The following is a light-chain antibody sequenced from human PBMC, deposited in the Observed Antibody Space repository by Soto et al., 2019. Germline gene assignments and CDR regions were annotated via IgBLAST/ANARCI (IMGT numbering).Light chain of an antibody. J-gene: IGKJ1*01. V-gene: IGKV1-5*03. CDR2: KAS. Sequence: DLPMTQSPSTLSASVGDRVTVTCRASQSVSIWVAWYQQRPGRAPKLLIYKASSLEYGVPSRFSGRGSGTEFTLTISSLQPDDFGTYYCQQYSGDEWTFGQGTKVEIK. CDR3: QQYSGDEWT. CDR1: QSVSIW.